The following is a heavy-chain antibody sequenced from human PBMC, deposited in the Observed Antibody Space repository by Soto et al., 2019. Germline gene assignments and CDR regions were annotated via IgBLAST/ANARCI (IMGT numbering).Heavy chain of an antibody. D-gene: IGHD5-12*01. CDR2: IYTSGST. Sequence: QVQLQESGPGLVKPSETLSLTCTVSGGSISSYYWSWILQPAGKGLEWIGRIYTSGSTNYNPSLKSRVTMSVDTSKNQFSLKLSSVTAADTAVYYCATGPTDGYNYYFDYWGQGTLVTVSS. J-gene: IGHJ4*02. V-gene: IGHV4-4*07. CDR1: GGSISSYY. CDR3: ATGPTDGYNYYFDY.